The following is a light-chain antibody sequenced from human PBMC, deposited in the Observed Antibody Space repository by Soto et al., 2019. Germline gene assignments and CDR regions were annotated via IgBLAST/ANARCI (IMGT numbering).Light chain of an antibody. CDR1: SSDVGAYNY. J-gene: IGLJ1*01. Sequence: QSVLAQPAAVSGSPGQSIAISCTGNSSDVGAYNYVSWYQQHPGKAPKLIIFDVSNRPSGVSNRFSGSKSGDTASLTISGLQAEDEADYFCKSYTTGSTYVFGTGTKVTVL. CDR2: DVS. CDR3: KSYTTGSTYV. V-gene: IGLV2-14*01.